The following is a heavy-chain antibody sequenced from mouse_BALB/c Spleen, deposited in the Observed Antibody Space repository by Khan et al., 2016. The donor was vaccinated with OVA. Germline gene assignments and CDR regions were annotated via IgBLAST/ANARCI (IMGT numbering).Heavy chain of an antibody. CDR1: GYSFTSYY. CDR2: IDPFNGGT. J-gene: IGHJ3*01. V-gene: IGHV1S135*01. Sequence: VQLQQSGPELMKPGASVNISCKASGYSFTSYYIHWVKQSHEKSLEWIGYIDPFNGGTDYNQKFKGKATLTVDKSSSTAYMHLSSLTSEDSAVYYCARGAFGYWGQGTLVTVS. CDR3: ARGAFGY.